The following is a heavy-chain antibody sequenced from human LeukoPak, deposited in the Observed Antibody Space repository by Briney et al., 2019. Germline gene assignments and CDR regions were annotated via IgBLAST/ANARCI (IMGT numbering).Heavy chain of an antibody. CDR1: GGSISSSSYY. D-gene: IGHD6-19*01. J-gene: IGHJ6*03. CDR3: ARHKIAVAGKVDSYYMDV. V-gene: IGHV4-39*01. Sequence: SETLSLTCTVSGGSISSSSYYWGWIRQPPGKGLEWIGSIYYSGSTYYNPSLKSRVTISVDTSKNQFSLKLSSVTAADTAVYYCARHKIAVAGKVDSYYMDVWGKGTTVTVSS. CDR2: IYYSGST.